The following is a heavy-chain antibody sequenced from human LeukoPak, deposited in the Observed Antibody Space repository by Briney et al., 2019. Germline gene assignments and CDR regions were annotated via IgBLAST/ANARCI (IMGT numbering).Heavy chain of an antibody. CDR3: ARLTTTWYYFDY. CDR2: INPNSGGT. J-gene: IGHJ4*02. CDR1: GYTFTGYY. D-gene: IGHD4-11*01. V-gene: IGHV1-2*02. Sequence: GASVKVSCKASGYTFTGYYMHWVRQAPGQGLEWRGWINPNSGGTNYAQKFQGRVTMTRDTAISTAYMELSRLTSDDTAVYYCARLTTTWYYFDYWGQGTLVTVSS.